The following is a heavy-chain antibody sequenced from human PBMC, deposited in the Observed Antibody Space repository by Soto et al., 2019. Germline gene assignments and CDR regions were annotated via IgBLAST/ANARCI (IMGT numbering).Heavy chain of an antibody. D-gene: IGHD3-3*01. CDR2: ISYDGSNK. J-gene: IGHJ4*02. CDR1: GFTFSSYG. CDR3: AKWGYDFWSGYYSFGGYYFDY. Sequence: GGSLRLSCAASGFTFSSYGMHWVRQAPGKGLEWVAVISYDGSNKYYAEYVKGRFTISRDNSKNTLYMQMNSLRAEDTAVYYFAKWGYDFWSGYYSFGGYYFDYWGQGTLVTVSS. V-gene: IGHV3-30*18.